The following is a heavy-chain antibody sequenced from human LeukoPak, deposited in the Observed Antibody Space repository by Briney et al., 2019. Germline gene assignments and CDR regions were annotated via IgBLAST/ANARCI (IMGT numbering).Heavy chain of an antibody. CDR1: GFTFSNHA. CDR2: LSDSGGST. V-gene: IGHV3-23*01. CDR3: AKGGAVSSKSITMIRGTRRYYYYMDV. J-gene: IGHJ6*03. D-gene: IGHD3-10*01. Sequence: GGSLRLSCAASGFTFSNHAMSWVRQAPGKGLEWVSALSDSGGSTFYADSVKGRFTISRDNSKNTLYLQLNRLRAEDTAVYYCAKGGAVSSKSITMIRGTRRYYYYMDVWGKGTTVTISS.